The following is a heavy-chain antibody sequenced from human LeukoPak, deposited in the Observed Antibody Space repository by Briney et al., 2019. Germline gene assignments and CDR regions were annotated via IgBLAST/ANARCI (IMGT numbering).Heavy chain of an antibody. J-gene: IGHJ3*02. CDR1: GGSISSGGYS. V-gene: IGHV4-30-2*01. CDR3: ARGVRYDFWSGWDAFDI. D-gene: IGHD3-3*01. Sequence: SQTLSLTCAVSGGSISSGGYSWSWIRQPPGTGLAWIGYIYHSGSTYYNPSLKSRVTISVDRSKNQFSLKLSSVTAADTAVYYCARGVRYDFWSGWDAFDIWGQGTMVTVSS. CDR2: IYHSGST.